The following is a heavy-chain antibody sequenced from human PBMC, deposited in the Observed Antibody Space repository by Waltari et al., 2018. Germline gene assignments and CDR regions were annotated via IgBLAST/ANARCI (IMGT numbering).Heavy chain of an antibody. Sequence: QVQLQESGPGLVKPSETLSLTCTVPGGSISSHYWSWIRQPPGKGLEWIGYIYYSGSTNYNPSLKSRVTISVDTSKNQFSLKLSSVTAADTAVYYCARARRLGWYFDLWGRGTLVTVSS. CDR2: IYYSGST. CDR1: GGSISSHY. V-gene: IGHV4-59*11. J-gene: IGHJ2*01. D-gene: IGHD6-19*01. CDR3: ARARRLGWYFDL.